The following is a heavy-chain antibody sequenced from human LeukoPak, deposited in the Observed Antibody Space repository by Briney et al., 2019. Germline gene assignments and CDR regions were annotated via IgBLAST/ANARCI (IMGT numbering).Heavy chain of an antibody. Sequence: SVKVSGKASGGTFSSYAISWVRQAPGQELEWRGGIIYIFGTAEYAQKLQGRVRITTDESTSPDYMELSNLRSEDTAVYSCAGTTVTTYIGAFDIWGQGKMVTVSS. CDR2: IIYIFGTA. CDR1: GGTFSSYA. J-gene: IGHJ3*02. D-gene: IGHD4-17*01. V-gene: IGHV1-69*05. CDR3: AGTTVTTYIGAFDI.